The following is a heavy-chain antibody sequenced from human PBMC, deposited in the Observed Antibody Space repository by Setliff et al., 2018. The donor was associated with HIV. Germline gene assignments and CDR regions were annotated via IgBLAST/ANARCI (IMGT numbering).Heavy chain of an antibody. CDR2: IYARGST. V-gene: IGHV4-38-2*01. J-gene: IGHJ6*02. CDR1: GYAISSGYY. D-gene: IGHD6-6*01. CDR3: ASFIRSSRVMPKMDV. Sequence: PSQTLSLTCAVSGYAISSGYYWGWIRRPPGKGLEWIGSIYARGSTYYNPSLKSRVTISVDTSKNQFALKLSSVTAADTAVYYCASFIRSSRVMPKMDVWGQGTTVTVSS.